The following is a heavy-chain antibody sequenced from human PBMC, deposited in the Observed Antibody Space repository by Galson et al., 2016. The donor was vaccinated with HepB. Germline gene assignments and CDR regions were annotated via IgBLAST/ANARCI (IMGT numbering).Heavy chain of an antibody. D-gene: IGHD2-8*01. CDR3: ARADFARYNGFLASDI. J-gene: IGHJ3*02. CDR2: LYNTGST. V-gene: IGHV4-59*01. CDR1: TGSMSDYY. Sequence: ETLSLTCSVSTGSMSDYYWSWIRQPPGKGLDWIGYLYNTGSTYYNPSLKSRVTISVDASKNQFSLKLTSVTAADTAVYYCARADFARYNGFLASDIWGQGTMVIVSS.